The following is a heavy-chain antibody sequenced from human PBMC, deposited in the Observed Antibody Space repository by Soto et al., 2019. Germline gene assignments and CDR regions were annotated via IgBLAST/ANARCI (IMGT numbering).Heavy chain of an antibody. CDR2: ISSNGGST. Sequence: GGSLRLSCAASGFTFSSYAMHWVRQAPGKGLEYVSAISSNGGSTYYANSVKGRFTISRDNSENTLYLQMGSLRAEDMAVYYCPRQGSGSSYFDYWGQGTLVTVSS. J-gene: IGHJ4*02. D-gene: IGHD2-15*01. CDR3: PRQGSGSSYFDY. CDR1: GFTFSSYA. V-gene: IGHV3-64*01.